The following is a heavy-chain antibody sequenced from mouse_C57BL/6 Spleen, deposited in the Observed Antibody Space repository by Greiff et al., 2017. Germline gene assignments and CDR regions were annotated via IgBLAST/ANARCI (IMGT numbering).Heavy chain of an antibody. CDR3: ARGAQATGAMDY. V-gene: IGHV1-4*01. Sequence: VQLQQSGAELARPGASVKMSCKASGYTFTSYTMHWVKQRPGQGLEWIGYINPSSGYTKYNQKFKDKATLTADKSSSTAYMQLSSLTSEDSAIYFCARGAQATGAMDYWGQGTSVTVSS. CDR1: GYTFTSYT. D-gene: IGHD3-2*02. J-gene: IGHJ4*01. CDR2: INPSSGYT.